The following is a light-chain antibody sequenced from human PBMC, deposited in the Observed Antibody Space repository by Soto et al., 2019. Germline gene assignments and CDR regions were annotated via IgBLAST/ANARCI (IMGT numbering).Light chain of an antibody. Sequence: IQLTQSPSFLSASIGDRVTITCRAIKGISNYLACYQQKPGKAPKSLIYGASTLQSGVPSRFSGAGSGTELTLTLSSLQPEDFATYHCKELNSXPRTFGPGTKV. V-gene: IGKV1-9*01. CDR3: KELNSXPRT. CDR1: KGISNY. CDR2: GAS. J-gene: IGKJ1*01.